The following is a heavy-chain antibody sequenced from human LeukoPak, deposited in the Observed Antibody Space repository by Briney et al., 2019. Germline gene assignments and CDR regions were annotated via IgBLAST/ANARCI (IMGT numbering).Heavy chain of an antibody. D-gene: IGHD2-2*01. V-gene: IGHV1-18*01. Sequence: ASVKVSCKASGYIFRNYGISWVRQAPGQGLEWMGWISAYNGNINYAQKFQGRVTMTTDIPTSTAYMELRSLRSDDTAVYYCAKNTYCSSTSCYFQPWGQGTLVTVSS. CDR1: GYIFRNYG. J-gene: IGHJ5*02. CDR2: ISAYNGNI. CDR3: AKNTYCSSTSCYFQP.